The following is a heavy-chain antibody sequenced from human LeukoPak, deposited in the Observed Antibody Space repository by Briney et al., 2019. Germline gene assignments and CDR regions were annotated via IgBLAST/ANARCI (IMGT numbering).Heavy chain of an antibody. CDR3: ARSLDYAASGYMGH. CDR2: VYDGGST. D-gene: IGHD3-22*01. Sequence: PGGSLRLSCAASGFSVSSHRMSWVRQAPGKGLEWVSVVYDGGSTSYANSVKGRFTISRDNSKNTVFLQMNSLRAEDTAVYYCARSLDYAASGYMGHWGQGTLVTVSS. CDR1: GFSVSSHR. V-gene: IGHV3-66*01. J-gene: IGHJ4*02.